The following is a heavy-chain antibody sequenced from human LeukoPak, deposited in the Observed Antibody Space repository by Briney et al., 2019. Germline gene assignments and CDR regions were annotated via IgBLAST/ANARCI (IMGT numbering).Heavy chain of an antibody. CDR3: AGTIWSGDHLCF. Sequence: SETLSLTCAVYGGSFSGYYWSWIRQPPGKGLEWIGESNHSGSTNYNPSLKSRVTISVDTSKNQFSLKLSSVTAADTAVYYCAGTIWSGDHLCFWGQGTMVTVSS. CDR1: GGSFSGYY. D-gene: IGHD3-10*01. J-gene: IGHJ3*01. CDR2: SNHSGST. V-gene: IGHV4-34*01.